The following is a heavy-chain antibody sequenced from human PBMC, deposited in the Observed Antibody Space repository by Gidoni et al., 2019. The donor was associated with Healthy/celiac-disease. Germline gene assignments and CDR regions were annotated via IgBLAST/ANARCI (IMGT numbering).Heavy chain of an antibody. CDR2: IYYSGST. D-gene: IGHD5-12*01. Sequence: QVQLQESGPGLVKPSETLSLTCTVSGGSISSYYWSWIRQPPGKGLEWIGYIYYSGSTNYNPSLKSRVTISVDTSKNQFSLKLSSVTAADTAVYYCARARDGYNNNIWGQGTMVTVSS. J-gene: IGHJ3*02. V-gene: IGHV4-59*01. CDR3: ARARDGYNNNI. CDR1: GGSISSYY.